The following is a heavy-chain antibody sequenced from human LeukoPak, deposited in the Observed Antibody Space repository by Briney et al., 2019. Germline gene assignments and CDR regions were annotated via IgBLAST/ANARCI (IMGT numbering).Heavy chain of an antibody. Sequence: ASVKVSCKASGYTFTSYDINWVRQATGQGLEWMGWMNPNSGNTGYAQKFQGRVTMTRSTSISTAYMELSSLRSEDTAVYYCARRLPIAVAGRGLANWFDPWGQGTLVTVSS. D-gene: IGHD6-19*01. CDR1: GYTFTSYD. CDR3: ARRLPIAVAGRGLANWFDP. CDR2: MNPNSGNT. V-gene: IGHV1-8*01. J-gene: IGHJ5*02.